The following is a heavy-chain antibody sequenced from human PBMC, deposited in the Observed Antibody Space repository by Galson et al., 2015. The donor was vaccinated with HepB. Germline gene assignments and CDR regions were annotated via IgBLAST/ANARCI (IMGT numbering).Heavy chain of an antibody. Sequence: SLRLSCAASGFSFSSYTMNWVRQAPGKGLEWVSSISTSSSYIYYADSVKGRLTISRDNAKNSLFLQMNSLRAEDTAVFYCTRKVVGYNLWFFDYWGQGTLVTVSS. CDR1: GFSFSSYT. CDR2: ISTSSSYI. V-gene: IGHV3-21*01. D-gene: IGHD5-24*01. CDR3: TRKVVGYNLWFFDY. J-gene: IGHJ4*02.